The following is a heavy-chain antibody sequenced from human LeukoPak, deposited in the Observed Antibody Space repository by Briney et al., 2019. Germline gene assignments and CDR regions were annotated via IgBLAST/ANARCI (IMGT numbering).Heavy chain of an antibody. CDR3: ASRGYSGYEPYYFDY. V-gene: IGHV3-48*01. CDR2: ISSSSSTI. J-gene: IGHJ4*02. D-gene: IGHD5-12*01. Sequence: GGSLRLSCAASGFTFSSYSMNWVRQAPGKGLEWVSYISSSSSTIYYADSVKGRFTISRDNAKNSLYLQMNSLRAEDTAVYYCASRGYSGYEPYYFDYWGQGTLVTVSS. CDR1: GFTFSSYS.